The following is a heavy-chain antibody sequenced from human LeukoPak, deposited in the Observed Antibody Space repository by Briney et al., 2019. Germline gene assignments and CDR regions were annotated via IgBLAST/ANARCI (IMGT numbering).Heavy chain of an antibody. D-gene: IGHD5-12*01. Sequence: SVKVSCKASGGTFSSYAISWVRQAPGQGLEWMGRIIPIFGTANYAQKFQGRVTITTDESTSTAYMELSSLRSEDTAVYYCARGPLGRRGYSGYVTFDYWGQGTQVTVSS. CDR1: GGTFSSYA. V-gene: IGHV1-69*05. CDR2: IIPIFGTA. CDR3: ARGPLGRRGYSGYVTFDY. J-gene: IGHJ4*02.